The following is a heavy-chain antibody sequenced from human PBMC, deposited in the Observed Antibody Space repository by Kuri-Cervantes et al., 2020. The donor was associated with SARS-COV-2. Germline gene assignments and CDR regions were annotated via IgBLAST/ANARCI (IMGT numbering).Heavy chain of an antibody. V-gene: IGHV5-51*01. CDR3: ARHQRAGVWAQDWYFDL. Sequence: GGSLRLSCKASGYNFTSHWIGWVRQMPGQGLEWMGVVYPGDSDTRYSPSFQGQVAISADKSISTAYLQWSSLKASDTAMYYCARHQRAGVWAQDWYFDLWGRGTLITVSS. D-gene: IGHD6-25*01. CDR2: VYPGDSDT. J-gene: IGHJ2*01. CDR1: GYNFTSHW.